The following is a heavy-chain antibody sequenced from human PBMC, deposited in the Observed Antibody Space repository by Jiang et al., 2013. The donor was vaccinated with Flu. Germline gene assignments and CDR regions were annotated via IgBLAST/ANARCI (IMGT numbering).Heavy chain of an antibody. D-gene: IGHD3-10*01. CDR1: GGSFSGYY. CDR3: ARSLGITMVQGVPNPLEGGFDY. V-gene: IGHV4-34*01. CDR2: INHSGST. J-gene: IGHJ4*02. Sequence: VLLKPSETLSLTCAVYGGSFSGYYWSWIRQPPGKGLEWIGEINHSGSTNYNPSLKSRVTISVDTSKNQFSLKLSSVTAADTAVYYCARSLGITMVQGVPNPLEGGFDYWGQGTLVTVSS.